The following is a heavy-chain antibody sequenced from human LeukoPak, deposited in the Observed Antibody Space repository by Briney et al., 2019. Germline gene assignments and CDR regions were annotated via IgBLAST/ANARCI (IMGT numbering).Heavy chain of an antibody. D-gene: IGHD4-23*01. V-gene: IGHV1-2*02. J-gene: IGHJ4*02. CDR3: ARDSYGGEWSLGY. Sequence: RASVKVSCKASGFTFTGYYIHWVRLAPGQGLEWMGWVNPSSGGTNYAQKFQGRVTMTRDTSISTAYMELSRLRSDDTAVYYCARDSYGGEWSLGYWGQGTLVTVSS. CDR1: GFTFTGYY. CDR2: VNPSSGGT.